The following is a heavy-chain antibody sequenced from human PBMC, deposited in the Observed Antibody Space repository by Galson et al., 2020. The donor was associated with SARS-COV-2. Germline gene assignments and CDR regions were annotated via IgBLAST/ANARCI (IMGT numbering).Heavy chain of an antibody. CDR2: IGTAGDT. J-gene: IGHJ6*02. D-gene: IGHD3-10*01. Sequence: GGSLRLSCAASGFTFSSYDMHWVRQATGKGLEWVSAIGTAGDTYYPGSVKGRFTISRENAKNSLYLQMNSLRAGDTAVYYCARGTMVRGPRYYYYYGMDVWGQGTTVTVSS. CDR3: ARGTMVRGPRYYYYYGMDV. V-gene: IGHV3-13*01. CDR1: GFTFSSYD.